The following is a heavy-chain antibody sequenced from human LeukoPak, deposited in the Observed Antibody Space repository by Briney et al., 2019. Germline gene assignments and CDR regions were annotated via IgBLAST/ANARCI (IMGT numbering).Heavy chain of an antibody. CDR3: ARTPHYYGSGMDV. CDR1: GGSISSSSYY. V-gene: IGHV4-39*01. D-gene: IGHD3-10*01. CDR2: IYYSGST. Sequence: PSETLSLTCTASGGSISSSSYYWGWIRQPPGKGLEWIGSIYYSGSTYYNPSLKSRVTISVDTSKNQFSLKLSSVTAADTAVYYCARTPHYYGSGMDVWGQGTTVTVSS. J-gene: IGHJ6*02.